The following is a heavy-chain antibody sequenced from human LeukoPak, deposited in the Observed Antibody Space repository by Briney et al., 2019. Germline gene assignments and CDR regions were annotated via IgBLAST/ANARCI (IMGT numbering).Heavy chain of an antibody. J-gene: IGHJ4*02. CDR2: ISSSSSYI. Sequence: PGGSLRLSCAASGFTVSSNYMSWVRQAPGKGLEWVSSISSSSSYIYYADSVKGRFTISRDNAKNSLYLQMNSLRAEDTAVYYCARGTLNIPGEHGAFDYWGQGTLVTVSS. D-gene: IGHD1-14*01. V-gene: IGHV3-21*01. CDR3: ARGTLNIPGEHGAFDY. CDR1: GFTVSSNY.